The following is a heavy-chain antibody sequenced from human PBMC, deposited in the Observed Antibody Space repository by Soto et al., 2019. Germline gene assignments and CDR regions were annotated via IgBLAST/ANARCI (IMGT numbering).Heavy chain of an antibody. CDR2: IYYSGST. D-gene: IGHD6-13*01. J-gene: IGHJ6*02. Sequence: SETQSLTCTVSGGSIRSSSCYWGWIRQPPGKGLEWIGSIYYSGSTYYNPSLKSRVTISVDTSKNQFSLKLSSVTAADTAVYYCARHYDSSSWYYYYYGMDVWGQGTTVTVSS. CDR1: GGSIRSSSCY. V-gene: IGHV4-39*01. CDR3: ARHYDSSSWYYYYYGMDV.